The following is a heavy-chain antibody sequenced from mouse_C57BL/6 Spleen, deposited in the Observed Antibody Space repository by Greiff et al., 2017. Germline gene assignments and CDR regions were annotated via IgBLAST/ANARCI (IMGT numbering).Heavy chain of an antibody. CDR1: GYSFTGYY. CDR2: INPSTGGT. J-gene: IGHJ3*01. Sequence: EVQLQQSGPELVKPGASVKISCKASGYSFTGYYMNWVKQSPEKSLEWIGEINPSTGGTTYNQKFKAKATLTVDKSSSTAYMQLKSLTSEDSAVYYCARGDYDAYWGQGTLVTVSA. CDR3: ARGDYDAY. D-gene: IGHD2-4*01. V-gene: IGHV1-42*01.